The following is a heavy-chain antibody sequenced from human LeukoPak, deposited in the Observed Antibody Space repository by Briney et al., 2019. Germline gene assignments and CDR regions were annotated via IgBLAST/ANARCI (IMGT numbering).Heavy chain of an antibody. Sequence: GGSLRLSCAASVFTFSSYAMHWVRQAPGKGLEWVAVISHDGSNEVYADPVKGRFTISRDDSKNTLYLQMNSLRVEDTAVYYCARYSTSGRYFYAFDPWGQGTVVTVSS. V-gene: IGHV3-30-3*01. CDR2: ISHDGSNE. CDR3: ARYSTSGRYFYAFDP. CDR1: VFTFSSYA. J-gene: IGHJ3*01. D-gene: IGHD1-26*01.